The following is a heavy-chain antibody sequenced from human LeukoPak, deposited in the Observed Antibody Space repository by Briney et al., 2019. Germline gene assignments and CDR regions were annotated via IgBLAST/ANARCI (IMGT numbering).Heavy chain of an antibody. CDR1: GGSISSYY. V-gene: IGHV4-59*08. J-gene: IGHJ6*02. Sequence: SETLSLTRTVSGGSISSYYWSWTRQPPGKGLEWIGYIYYSGSTNCNPSLKSRVTISVDTSKNQFSLKLSSVTAADTAVYFCARHSSYALRHSGYYYRMDVWGQGTTVTVSS. D-gene: IGHD2-8*01. CDR3: ARHSSYALRHSGYYYRMDV. CDR2: IYYSGST.